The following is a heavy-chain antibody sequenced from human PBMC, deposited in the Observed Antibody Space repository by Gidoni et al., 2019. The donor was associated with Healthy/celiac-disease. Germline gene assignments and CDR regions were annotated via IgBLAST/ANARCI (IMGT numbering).Heavy chain of an antibody. V-gene: IGHV6-1*01. CDR1: GDSVSRNSPA. J-gene: IGHJ6*02. Sequence: QVQLQQSGPGLVKPSPTLSLTCAISGDSVSRNSPAWNWIRQSPSRGLEGLGRTYYRSKWYNDDAVSGKSRITINPDTSKNQFSLQLNSVTPEDTAVYYCARGRYSGYDFYYYYGMDVWGQGTTVTVSS. D-gene: IGHD5-12*01. CDR3: ARGRYSGYDFYYYYGMDV. CDR2: TYYRSKWYN.